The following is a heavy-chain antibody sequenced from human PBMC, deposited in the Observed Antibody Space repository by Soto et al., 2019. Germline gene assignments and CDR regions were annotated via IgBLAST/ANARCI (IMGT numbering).Heavy chain of an antibody. V-gene: IGHV4-31*03. J-gene: IGHJ4*02. CDR2: IYYSGTT. Sequence: ASETLSLTCTVSGASINSGAYYWSWIRQHPGKGLEWVGYIYYSGTTYYNPSLQSRLTISRDTAKNQFSLKLTSVTAADTAVYYCARRMPTAGLFDFWGQGALVTVSS. CDR3: ARRMPTAGLFDF. CDR1: GASINSGAYY. D-gene: IGHD2-2*01.